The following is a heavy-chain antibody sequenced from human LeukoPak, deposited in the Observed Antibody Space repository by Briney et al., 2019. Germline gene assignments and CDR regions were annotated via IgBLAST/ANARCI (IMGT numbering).Heavy chain of an antibody. Sequence: ASVKISCKASGGTFSSYAISWVRQAPGQGLEWMGGIIPIFGTANYAQKFQGRVTITADESTRAAYMELSSLRSEDTAAYYCARRWNRQPFDIWGQGTMVTVSS. CDR2: IIPIFGTA. D-gene: IGHD1-1*01. V-gene: IGHV1-69*13. J-gene: IGHJ3*02. CDR1: GGTFSSYA. CDR3: ARRWNRQPFDI.